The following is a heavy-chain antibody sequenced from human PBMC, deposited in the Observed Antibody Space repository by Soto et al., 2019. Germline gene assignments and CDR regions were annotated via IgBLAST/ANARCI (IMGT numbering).Heavy chain of an antibody. CDR1: GGTFSSYA. J-gene: IGHJ5*02. CDR2: ISLYSDGT. D-gene: IGHD2-2*01. V-gene: IGHV1-18*01. Sequence: ASVKVSCKASGGTFSSYAISWVRQAPGQPLEWLGWISLYSDGTNYAQKFQGRVSMTTDISTTTAYMELRSLRSDDTAVYYCARVVPGAEAWFGPWGQGTLVTVSS. CDR3: ARVVPGAEAWFGP.